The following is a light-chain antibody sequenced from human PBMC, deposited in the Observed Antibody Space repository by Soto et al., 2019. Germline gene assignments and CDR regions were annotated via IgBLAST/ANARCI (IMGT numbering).Light chain of an antibody. CDR3: QAWDSSTVV. Sequence: SYELTQPPSVSVSPGQTASITCSGDKSGDKYASWYQQKPGQSPVLVIYQDSKRPSGIPERFSGSNSGNTATLTISGTQARDEADYYCQAWDSSTVVFGGGTKLTVL. CDR2: QDS. J-gene: IGLJ2*01. V-gene: IGLV3-1*01. CDR1: KSGDKY.